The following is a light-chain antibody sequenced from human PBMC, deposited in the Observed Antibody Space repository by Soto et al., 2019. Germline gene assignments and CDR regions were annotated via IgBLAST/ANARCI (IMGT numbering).Light chain of an antibody. Sequence: YNSSQSVSSSYLAWYQQKPGQAPRLLIYGASSRATGIPDRFSGCGSGTDWNTSMISGDGVDFELLYRSRDGSPRITCGRGTRLEIK. CDR3: SRDGSPRIT. V-gene: IGKV3-20*01. CDR1: QSVSSSY. J-gene: IGKJ5*01. CDR2: GAS.